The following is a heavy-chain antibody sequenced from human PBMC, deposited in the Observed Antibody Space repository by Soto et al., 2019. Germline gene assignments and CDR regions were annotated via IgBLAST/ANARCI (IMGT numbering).Heavy chain of an antibody. V-gene: IGHV2-5*02. J-gene: IGHJ4*02. D-gene: IGHD5-12*01. Sequence: PTLVNPPQTLTLPCTFSGFSLSTEGVCVGCVLQPPGKALEGLALIFWEDDKHYSPSLKSRVTITKDTSKNQVVRTMTNMDPVDTATYYWAHRDGHNYDRLEYGGQGTRVTVSS. CDR3: AHRDGHNYDRLEY. CDR1: GFSLSTEGVC. CDR2: IFWEDDK.